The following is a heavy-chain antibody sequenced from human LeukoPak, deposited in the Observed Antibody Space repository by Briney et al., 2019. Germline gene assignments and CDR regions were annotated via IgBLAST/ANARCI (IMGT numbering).Heavy chain of an antibody. V-gene: IGHV4-59*01. CDR3: ARRGSGYPYYFDY. D-gene: IGHD3-3*01. CDR1: GGSISAYY. Sequence: SETLSLTCTVSGGSISAYYWSWIRQPPGKGLEWIGYIYYTGSTNYNPSLKGRVTISVDTSKNQFSLKLNSVTAADTAFYYCARRGSGYPYYFDYWGQGTLVTVSS. J-gene: IGHJ4*02. CDR2: IYYTGST.